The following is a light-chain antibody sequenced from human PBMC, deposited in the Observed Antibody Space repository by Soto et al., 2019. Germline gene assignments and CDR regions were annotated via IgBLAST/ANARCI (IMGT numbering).Light chain of an antibody. CDR3: QQSYNSPRT. CDR1: QIISSY. J-gene: IGKJ2*01. Sequence: DIQMTQSPSSLSASVGDRVTITCRASQIISSYLNWYQQKPGKAPKLLIYAASSLQSGVPSRFSGSGSGTDFTLTISSLQPEDFATYYCQQSYNSPRTFGQGTKLEIK. CDR2: AAS. V-gene: IGKV1-39*01.